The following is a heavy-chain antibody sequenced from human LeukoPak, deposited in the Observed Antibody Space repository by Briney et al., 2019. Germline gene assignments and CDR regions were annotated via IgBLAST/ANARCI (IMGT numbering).Heavy chain of an antibody. CDR2: INQNGSER. V-gene: IGHV3-7*01. Sequence: PGGSLRLSCAASGFTFSSYAMSWVRQAPGKGLEWVANINQNGSERNFVDSVKGRFIISRDNTENSLYLQMNSLRDEDTAVYYCTPGALDYWGQGTLVTVSS. CDR1: GFTFSSYA. CDR3: TPGALDY. J-gene: IGHJ4*02.